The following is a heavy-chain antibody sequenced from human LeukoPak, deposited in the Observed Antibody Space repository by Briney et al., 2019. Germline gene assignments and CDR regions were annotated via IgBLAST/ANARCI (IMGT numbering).Heavy chain of an antibody. CDR1: GFSVSSNY. CDR2: IHSGGRA. D-gene: IGHD3-10*01. V-gene: IGHV3-66*02. J-gene: IGHJ6*04. Sequence: PGGSLRLSCAASGFSVSSNYMTWVRQAPGKGLEWVSVIHSGGRAYYAHSVKGRFTTSRDNSKNTLDLQMNSLSVEDTAVYYWVGVETITMVRGASGDVWGKGTTVSVSS. CDR3: VGVETITMVRGASGDV.